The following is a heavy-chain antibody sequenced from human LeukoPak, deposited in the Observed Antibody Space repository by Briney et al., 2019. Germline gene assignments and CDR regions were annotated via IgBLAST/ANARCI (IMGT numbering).Heavy chain of an antibody. V-gene: IGHV4-39*06. CDR2: IYYSGST. Sequence: PSETLSLTCTVSGGSISSSSDYWGWIRQPPGKGLEWIGSIYYSGSTYYNPSLKSRVTISVDTSKNQFTLKLSSVTAADTAVYYCARTRAAAGTRLFDYWGQGTLVTVSS. CDR1: GGSISSSSDY. CDR3: ARTRAAAGTRLFDY. D-gene: IGHD6-13*01. J-gene: IGHJ4*02.